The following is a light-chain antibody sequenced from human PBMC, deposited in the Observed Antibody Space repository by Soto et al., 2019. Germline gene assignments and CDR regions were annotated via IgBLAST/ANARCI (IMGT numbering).Light chain of an antibody. CDR1: QSVGSN. V-gene: IGKV3-15*01. J-gene: IGKJ5*01. Sequence: EIVLTHSPGTLSLSLCERAAVSCSAGQSVGSNYLAWYQRKPGQAPRLLIYGASTRATGISARFSGSGSGTEFTLTISSLQSEDFAVYYCQQYEKWPPSITFGQGTRLEIK. CDR2: GAS. CDR3: QQYEKWPPSIT.